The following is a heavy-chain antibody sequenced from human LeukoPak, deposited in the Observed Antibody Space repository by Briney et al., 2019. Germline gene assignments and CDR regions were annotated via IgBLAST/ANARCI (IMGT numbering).Heavy chain of an antibody. CDR2: ISGSSSYI. CDR3: ARAINSAFDY. Sequence: PGGSLRLSCAASGFTFSSFTMNWVRQAPGKGLEWVSCISGSSSYIYYADSVKGRFTISRDNAKNSLYLQMNSLRAEDTAVYYCARAINSAFDYWGQGTLVTVSS. V-gene: IGHV3-21*01. J-gene: IGHJ4*02. D-gene: IGHD2/OR15-2a*01. CDR1: GFTFSSFT.